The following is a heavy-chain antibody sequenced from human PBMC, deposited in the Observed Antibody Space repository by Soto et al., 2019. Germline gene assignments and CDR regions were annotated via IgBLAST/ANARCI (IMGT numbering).Heavy chain of an antibody. Sequence: GESLKISCAASGFTSSSYWMHWVRQAPGKALVWVSRIHSAASSTSYADSVKGRFTISRDNAKNTLYLQMNSLRAQDMAVYYCAIAGAGTCPLLFDIWGKGTMGTVSS. J-gene: IGHJ3*02. CDR2: IHSAASST. CDR3: AIAGAGTCPLLFDI. CDR1: GFTSSSYW. V-gene: IGHV3-74*01. D-gene: IGHD6-19*01.